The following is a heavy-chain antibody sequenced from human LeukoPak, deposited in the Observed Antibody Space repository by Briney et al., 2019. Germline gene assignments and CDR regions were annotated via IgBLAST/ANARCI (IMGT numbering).Heavy chain of an antibody. J-gene: IGHJ5*02. V-gene: IGHV3-23*01. D-gene: IGHD4-11*01. CDR3: AKDSHDYSNPNWFDP. CDR1: GFTFSSYA. CDR2: ISGSGGST. Sequence: PGGSLRLSCAASGFTFSSYAMSWVRQAPGKGLEWVSAISGSGGSTYYADSVKGRFTISRDNSKNTLYLQMNSLRAEDTAVYYCAKDSHDYSNPNWFDPWGQGTLVTVSS.